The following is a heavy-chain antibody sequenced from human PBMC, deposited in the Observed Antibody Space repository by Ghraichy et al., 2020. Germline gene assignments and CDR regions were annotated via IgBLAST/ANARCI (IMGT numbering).Heavy chain of an antibody. CDR2: IYYSGST. CDR1: SDSISGSRYY. D-gene: IGHD3-3*01. Sequence: SETLSLTCTVSSDSISGSRYYWGWIRQPPGKGLEWIASIYYSGSTYYNPSLKSRVTVSVDTSKNQFSLKLSSVTAADTAVYYCARPDDESGYGAFDIWGQGTMVTVSS. CDR3: ARPDDESGYGAFDI. J-gene: IGHJ3*02. V-gene: IGHV4-39*01.